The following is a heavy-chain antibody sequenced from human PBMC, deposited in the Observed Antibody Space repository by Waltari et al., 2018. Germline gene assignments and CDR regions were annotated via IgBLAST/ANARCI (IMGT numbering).Heavy chain of an antibody. J-gene: IGHJ5*02. CDR3: AGSGGNGDYDR. Sequence: QVQLQESGPGLVKPSETLSLTCTVSGDSMNNYYWTWIRQSPGKGLEWIGYIYYSGSTNYNPALESRVTISIKPSKNQFALKLSSGTAADTAVYYCAGSGGNGDYDRWGQGTQVTVSS. CDR1: GDSMNNYY. V-gene: IGHV4-59*01. D-gene: IGHD4-17*01. CDR2: IYYSGST.